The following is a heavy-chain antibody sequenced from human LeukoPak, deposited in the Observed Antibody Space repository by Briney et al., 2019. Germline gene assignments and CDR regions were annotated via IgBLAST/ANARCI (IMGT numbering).Heavy chain of an antibody. J-gene: IGHJ4*02. CDR3: TTLDFDY. V-gene: IGHV3-73*01. Sequence: PGGSLRLSCAASGFTFSGSDMHWVRQASGKGLEWVGRIRIKTNSYATAYAASVKGRFTISRDDSKNTAYLQMNSLKTEDTAVYYCTTLDFDYWGQGTLATVSS. CDR2: IRIKTNSYAT. CDR1: GFTFSGSD.